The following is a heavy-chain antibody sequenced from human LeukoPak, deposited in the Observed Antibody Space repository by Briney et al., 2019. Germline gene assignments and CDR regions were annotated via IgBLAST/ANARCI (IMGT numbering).Heavy chain of an antibody. CDR1: GFSFSSYG. J-gene: IGHJ4*02. CDR2: ISHDGSNK. V-gene: IGHV3-30*03. D-gene: IGHD3-22*01. CDR3: ARDFYDSSGYYQVNC. Sequence: PGGSLRLSCAASGFSFSSYGMHWVRQAPGKGLEWVAVISHDGSNKDFADSLKGRFTISRDNSKSTLYLQMNSLRAEDTAVYYCARDFYDSSGYYQVNCWGQGTLVTVSS.